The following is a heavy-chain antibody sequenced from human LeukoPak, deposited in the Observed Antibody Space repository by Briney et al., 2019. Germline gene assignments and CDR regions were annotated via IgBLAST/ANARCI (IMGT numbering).Heavy chain of an antibody. Sequence: SVKVSCKASGGTFSSYAISWVRQAPGQGLEWMGGIIPIFGTANYAQKFQSRVTITADESTSTAYMELSSLRSEDTAVYYCARAEVRGVIITSWFDPWGRGTLVTVSS. CDR1: GGTFSSYA. V-gene: IGHV1-69*01. CDR3: ARAEVRGVIITSWFDP. D-gene: IGHD3-10*01. CDR2: IIPIFGTA. J-gene: IGHJ5*02.